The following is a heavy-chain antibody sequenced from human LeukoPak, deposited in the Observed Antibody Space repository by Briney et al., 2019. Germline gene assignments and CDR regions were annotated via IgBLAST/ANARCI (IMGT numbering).Heavy chain of an antibody. D-gene: IGHD6-19*01. J-gene: IGHJ5*02. Sequence: GGSLRPSCAASGFTFSGSAMHWVRQASGKGLEWVGRIRSKANSYATAYAASVKGRFTISRDDSKNTAYLQMNSLKTEDTAVYYCTRHPGLRSVAGWTWFDPWGQGTLVTVSS. CDR3: TRHPGLRSVAGWTWFDP. V-gene: IGHV3-73*01. CDR1: GFTFSGSA. CDR2: IRSKANSYAT.